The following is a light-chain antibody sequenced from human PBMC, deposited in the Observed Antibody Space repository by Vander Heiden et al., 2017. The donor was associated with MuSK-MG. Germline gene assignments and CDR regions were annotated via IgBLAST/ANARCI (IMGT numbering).Light chain of an antibody. CDR3: QQYDSTRWT. CDR1: QSVLYSSNNKNY. Sequence: DIATTQSPDSLAVSLCERATINCKSSQSVLYSSNNKNYLAWYQQKPGQPPKLLIYWAFTRESGVPDRFSGSGSGTDFTLTISSLQAEDVAVYYCQQYDSTRWTFGQGTKVEIK. CDR2: WAF. J-gene: IGKJ1*01. V-gene: IGKV4-1*01.